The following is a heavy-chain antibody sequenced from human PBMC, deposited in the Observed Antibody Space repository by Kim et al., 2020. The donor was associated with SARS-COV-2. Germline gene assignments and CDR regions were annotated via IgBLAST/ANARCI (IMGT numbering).Heavy chain of an antibody. V-gene: IGHV4-34*01. CDR1: GGSFSGYY. D-gene: IGHD3-10*01. Sequence: SETLSLTCAVYGGSFSGYYWSWIRQPPGKGLEWIGEINHSGSTNYNPSLKSRVTISVDTSKNQFSLKLSSVTAADTAVYYCAIVRGVTVLLGYYYYGMDVWGQGTTVTVFS. CDR2: INHSGST. CDR3: AIVRGVTVLLGYYYYGMDV. J-gene: IGHJ6*02.